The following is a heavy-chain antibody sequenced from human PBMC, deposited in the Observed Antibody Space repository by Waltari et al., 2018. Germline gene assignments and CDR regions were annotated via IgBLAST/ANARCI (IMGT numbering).Heavy chain of an antibody. CDR2: ISSSGSTI. J-gene: IGHJ6*02. D-gene: IGHD3-16*01. CDR1: GFTFSSYE. Sequence: EVQLVESGGGLVQPGGSLRLSCAASGFTFSSYEMNWVRQAPGKGLEWVSYISSSGSTIYYADSVKGRFTISRDNAKNSLYLQMNSLRAEDTAVYYCAREGFIMITFGGRGGMDVWGQGTTVTVSS. CDR3: AREGFIMITFGGRGGMDV. V-gene: IGHV3-48*03.